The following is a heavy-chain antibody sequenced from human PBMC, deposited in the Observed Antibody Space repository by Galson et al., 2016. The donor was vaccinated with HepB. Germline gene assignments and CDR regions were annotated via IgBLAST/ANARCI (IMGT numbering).Heavy chain of an antibody. Sequence: QSGAEVKKPGESLKISCKGSGYSFTSYWVGWVRQRPGKGLEWMGIIYPGDSDTRYSPSFEGQVTISADKSTATAYLHWTSLKASDTAIYYWARRRFTAYGLDVWGQGTTVAVSS. V-gene: IGHV5-51*03. CDR1: GYSFTSYW. CDR2: IYPGDSDT. CDR3: ARRRFTAYGLDV. J-gene: IGHJ6*02.